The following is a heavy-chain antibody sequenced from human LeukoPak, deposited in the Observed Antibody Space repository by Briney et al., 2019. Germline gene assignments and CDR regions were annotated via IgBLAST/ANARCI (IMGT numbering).Heavy chain of an antibody. CDR2: TYYRGTT. CDR1: GAPISSTSYY. CDR3: ARDFGRDGYSN. D-gene: IGHD5-24*01. V-gene: IGHV4-39*07. J-gene: IGHJ4*02. Sequence: PSETLSLTCTVSGAPISSTSYYWGWIRQPPGKGLEWIGSTYYRGTTYYNPSLKSRVTISVDTSKNQFSLKLSSVTAADTAVYYCARDFGRDGYSNWGQGTLVTVSS.